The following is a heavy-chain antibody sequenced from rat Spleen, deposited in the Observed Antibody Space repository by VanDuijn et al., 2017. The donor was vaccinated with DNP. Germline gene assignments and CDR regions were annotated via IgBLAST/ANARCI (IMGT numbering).Heavy chain of an antibody. CDR2: IGSDGYAP. Sequence: EVQLVESGGGLVQPGRSLKLSCAASGFSFSYYYMAWVRQATTKGLEWVAYIGSDGYAPYYGDSVKGRFAISRDNAKSTLYLQMNSPRSEDMATYYCIRWNSGHFDYWGQGVMVTVSS. CDR1: GFSFSYYY. D-gene: IGHD4-3*01. V-gene: IGHV5-22*01. J-gene: IGHJ2*01. CDR3: IRWNSGHFDY.